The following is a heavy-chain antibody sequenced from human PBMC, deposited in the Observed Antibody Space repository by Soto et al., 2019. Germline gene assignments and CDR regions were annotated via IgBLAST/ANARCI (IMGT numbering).Heavy chain of an antibody. V-gene: IGHV3-23*01. CDR1: GFTFSSYA. CDR3: AKDQQVATKTDAFDI. CDR2: ISGSGGST. Sequence: GSLRLSCAASGFTFSSYAMSWVGQAPGKGLEWVSAISGSGGSTYYADSVKGRFTISRDNSKNTLYLQMNSLRAEDTAVYYCAKDQQVATKTDAFDIWGQGTMVTVSS. D-gene: IGHD5-12*01. J-gene: IGHJ3*02.